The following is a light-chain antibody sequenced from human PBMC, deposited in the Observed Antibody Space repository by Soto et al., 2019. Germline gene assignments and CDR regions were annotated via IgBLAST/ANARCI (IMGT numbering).Light chain of an antibody. CDR1: SSDVGSYNL. CDR3: CSYAGSSTFVV. CDR2: EVS. V-gene: IGLV2-23*02. J-gene: IGLJ2*01. Sequence: QSVLTQPASVSGSPGQSITISCTGTSSDVGSYNLVSWYQQHPGKAPKLIIYEVSKRPSGVSNRFSGSKSGNTASLTISGLQAEDEADYYGCSYAGSSTFVVFGGGTQLTVL.